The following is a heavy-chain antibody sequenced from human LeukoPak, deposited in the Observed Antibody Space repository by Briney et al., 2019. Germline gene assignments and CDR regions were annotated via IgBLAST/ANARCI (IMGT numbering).Heavy chain of an antibody. D-gene: IGHD4-23*01. CDR3: ARGLGASGNSNNWFDP. CDR1: GGSFSGYY. Sequence: PSETLSLTCAVYGGSFSGYYWRWIRQPPGKGLECIGEINHGGSTNYNPSLKSRVTISVDTSKNQFSLKLSSVTAADTAVYYCARGLGASGNSNNWFDPWGQGTLVTVSS. J-gene: IGHJ5*02. CDR2: INHGGST. V-gene: IGHV4-34*01.